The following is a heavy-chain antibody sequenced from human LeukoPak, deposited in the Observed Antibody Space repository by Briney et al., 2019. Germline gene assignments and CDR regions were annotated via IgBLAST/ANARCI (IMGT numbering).Heavy chain of an antibody. CDR2: SRNKANRYTT. CDR3: TRELDGVPAAITSRYYMDV. J-gene: IGHJ6*03. Sequence: PGGSLRLSCAASGFILSDHFIDWVRQAPGKGLEWVGRSRNKANRYTTEYVASVKGRFTISRDDSKNSLYLQMISLKTEDTAVYYCTRELDGVPAAITSRYYMDVWGKGTTVTVSS. D-gene: IGHD2-2*01. V-gene: IGHV3-72*01. CDR1: GFILSDHF.